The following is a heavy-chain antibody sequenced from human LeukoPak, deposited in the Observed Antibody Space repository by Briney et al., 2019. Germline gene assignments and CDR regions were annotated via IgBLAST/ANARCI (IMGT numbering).Heavy chain of an antibody. CDR1: GGSITAYY. V-gene: IGHV4-59*01. CDR3: ARDLSDFWSGYYRNHWFDP. Sequence: KSSETLSLTCTVSGGSITAYYWSWIRQPPGKGLEWNGYVSYTGNPNYNPSLKSRVTMSLDTSKKQFSLKLSSVTAADTAVYYCARDLSDFWSGYYRNHWFDPWGQGTLVTVSS. CDR2: VSYTGNP. J-gene: IGHJ5*02. D-gene: IGHD3-3*01.